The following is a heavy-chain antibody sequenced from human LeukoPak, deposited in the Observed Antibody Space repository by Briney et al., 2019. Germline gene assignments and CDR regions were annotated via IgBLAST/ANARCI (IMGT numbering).Heavy chain of an antibody. CDR1: GYTFTSYG. V-gene: IGHV1-18*01. CDR3: ARGPFGRDSGYAYYFDY. Sequence: GASVKVSCKASGYTFTSYGISWVRQAPGQGLEWMGWISAYNGNTNYAQKLQDRVTMTTDTSTTTAYMELRSLRSDDTAVYYCARGPFGRDSGYAYYFDYWGQGTLVTVSS. D-gene: IGHD5-12*01. J-gene: IGHJ4*02. CDR2: ISAYNGNT.